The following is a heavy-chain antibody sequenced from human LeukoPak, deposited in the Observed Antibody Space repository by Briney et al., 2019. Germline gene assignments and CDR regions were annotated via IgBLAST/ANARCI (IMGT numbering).Heavy chain of an antibody. CDR1: GFTFSSYS. V-gene: IGHV3-21*01. CDR3: ARGRGSGSYLVDY. D-gene: IGHD3-10*01. J-gene: IGHJ4*02. CDR2: ISSSSSYI. Sequence: PGGSLRLSCAASGFTFSSYSMNWVRQAPGKGLEWVSSISSSSSYIYYADSVKGRFTISRDNGKNSLYLQMNSLRAEDTAVYYCARGRGSGSYLVDYLGQGTLVTVSS.